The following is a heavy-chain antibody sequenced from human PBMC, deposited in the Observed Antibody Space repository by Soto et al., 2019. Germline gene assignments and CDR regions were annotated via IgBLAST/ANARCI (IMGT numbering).Heavy chain of an antibody. CDR3: AHRPGCSGGGCYSADRHFGY. D-gene: IGHD2-15*01. Sequence: QITLKESGPTLVKPTQTLTLTCTFSGFSLSTSGVGVGWIRQPPGKARERLALIYWVDDKRYSPSLKSRITITKETTKSQVVRTITNMEDVDTATYYCAHRPGCSGGGCYSADRHFGYWGQGTLVTVSS. CDR2: IYWVDDK. CDR1: GFSLSTSGVG. J-gene: IGHJ4*02. V-gene: IGHV2-5*02.